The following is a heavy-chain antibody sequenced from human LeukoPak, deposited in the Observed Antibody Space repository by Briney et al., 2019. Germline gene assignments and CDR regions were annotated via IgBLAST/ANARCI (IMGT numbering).Heavy chain of an antibody. CDR3: TRGVPIGATDFDY. Sequence: PGRSLRLSCAASGFTFSAPYIDSVRQAPGKGLEWVGRMRKKTNNYSTEYAASVKGRFTISRDDSKNSLYLQMNSLKSEDTAVYYCTRGVPIGATDFDYWGQGTVVTVSS. D-gene: IGHD3-3*01. J-gene: IGHJ4*02. V-gene: IGHV3-72*01. CDR2: MRKKTNNYST. CDR1: GFTFSAPY.